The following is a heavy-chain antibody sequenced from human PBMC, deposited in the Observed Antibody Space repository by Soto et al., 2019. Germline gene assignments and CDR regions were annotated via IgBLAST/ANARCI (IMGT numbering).Heavy chain of an antibody. V-gene: IGHV1-8*01. Sequence: ASVKVSCKASGYTFTSYDINWVRQATGQGLERMGWMNPNSGNTGYAQKFQGRVTMTRNTSISTAYMELSSLRSEDTAVYYCARAPGDSVFWSGPYYYYYYMDVWGKGTTVTV. CDR3: ARAPGDSVFWSGPYYYYYYMDV. D-gene: IGHD3-3*01. J-gene: IGHJ6*03. CDR2: MNPNSGNT. CDR1: GYTFTSYD.